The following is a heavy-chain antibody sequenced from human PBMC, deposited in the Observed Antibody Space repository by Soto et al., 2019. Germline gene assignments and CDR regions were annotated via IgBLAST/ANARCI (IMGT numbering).Heavy chain of an antibody. CDR3: AREGAIYDFWSGYYRPRYYGMDA. CDR1: GGTFSSYA. J-gene: IGHJ6*02. CDR2: IIPIFGTA. V-gene: IGHV1-69*13. Sequence: GASVKVSCKASGGTFSSYAISWVRQAPGQGLEWMGGIIPIFGTANYAQKFQGRVTITADESTSTAYMELSSLRSEDTAVYYCAREGAIYDFWSGYYRPRYYGMDAWGQGTTVTVSS. D-gene: IGHD3-3*01.